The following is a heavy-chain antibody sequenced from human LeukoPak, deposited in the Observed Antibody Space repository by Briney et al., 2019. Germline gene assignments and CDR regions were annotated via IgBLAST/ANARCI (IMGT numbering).Heavy chain of an antibody. CDR2: IIPIFGTA. V-gene: IGHV1-69*05. J-gene: IGHJ1*01. CDR3: ARGPLPYYYDSSGYYYVDFQH. Sequence: VASVKVSCKASGGTFSSYAISWVRQAPGQGLEWMGGIIPIFGTANYAQKSQGRVTITTDESTSTAYMELSSLRSEDTAVYYCARGPLPYYYDSSGYYYVDFQHWGQGTLVTVSS. CDR1: GGTFSSYA. D-gene: IGHD3-22*01.